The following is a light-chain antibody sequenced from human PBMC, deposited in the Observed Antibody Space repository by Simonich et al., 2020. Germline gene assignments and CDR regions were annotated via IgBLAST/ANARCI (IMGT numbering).Light chain of an antibody. Sequence: SYELTQPPSVSVSPGQTARITCSGDALPKKYAYWSQQKSGHAPVLVSYEDSKRPSGIPERFSGSSSGTMATLTISGAQVEDEADYYCYSTDSSGNHRVFGGGTKLTVL. V-gene: IGLV3-10*01. CDR1: ALPKKY. CDR2: EDS. CDR3: YSTDSSGNHRV. J-gene: IGLJ2*01.